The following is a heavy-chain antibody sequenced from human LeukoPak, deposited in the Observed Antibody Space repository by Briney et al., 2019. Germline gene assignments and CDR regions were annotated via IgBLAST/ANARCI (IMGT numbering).Heavy chain of an antibody. V-gene: IGHV1-46*01. D-gene: IGHD1-26*01. CDR1: GYTFTNHY. CDR2: LNPTGGST. Sequence: ASVKVSCKASGYTFTNHYIHWVRQAPGQGLEWMGTLNPTGGSTGYAQKFQGRVTMTRDTSTSTVYMALSSIRSEDTAVYYCAKDGGGGTYFEYFDYWGQGTLVTVSS. J-gene: IGHJ4*02. CDR3: AKDGGGGTYFEYFDY.